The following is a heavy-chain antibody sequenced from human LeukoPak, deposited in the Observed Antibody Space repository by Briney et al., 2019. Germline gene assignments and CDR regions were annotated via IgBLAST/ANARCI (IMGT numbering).Heavy chain of an antibody. CDR1: GFTFSDYY. Sequence: GGSLRLSCAASGFTFSDYYMSWIRQAPGKGLEWVSYISSSGSTIYYADSVKGRFTISRDNAKNSLYLQMNSLRAEDTAVYYCARDKYCGGDCYPPNFDYWGQGTLVTVSS. J-gene: IGHJ4*02. CDR3: ARDKYCGGDCYPPNFDY. CDR2: ISSSGSTI. V-gene: IGHV3-11*01. D-gene: IGHD2-21*02.